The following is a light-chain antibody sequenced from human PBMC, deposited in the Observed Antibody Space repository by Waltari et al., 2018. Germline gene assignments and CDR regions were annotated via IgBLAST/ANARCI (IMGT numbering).Light chain of an antibody. V-gene: IGKV4-1*01. Sequence: DVVMTKSPASLTVSLGERATINCKSSQPILHTSNNEISLTWYQQKPGQPPRLLIYWASSRASGVPDRFSGSGSGTDFTLTISSLQAEDVAVYYCQQYYTTPYTFGQGTKLEIK. CDR3: QQYYTTPYT. J-gene: IGKJ2*01. CDR2: WAS. CDR1: QPILHTSNNEIS.